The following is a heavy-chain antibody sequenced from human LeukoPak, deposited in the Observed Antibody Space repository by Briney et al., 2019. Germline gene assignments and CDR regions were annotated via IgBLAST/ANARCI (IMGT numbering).Heavy chain of an antibody. Sequence: ASVKVSCKASGYTFTGYYMHWVRQAPGQGLECMGWINPNSGGTNYAQKFQGRVTMTRDTSISTAYMELSRLRSDDTAVYYCARDYSSGYYYYYGMDVWGQGTTVTVSS. CDR3: ARDYSSGYYYYYGMDV. CDR2: INPNSGGT. CDR1: GYTFTGYY. J-gene: IGHJ6*02. V-gene: IGHV1-2*02. D-gene: IGHD6-19*01.